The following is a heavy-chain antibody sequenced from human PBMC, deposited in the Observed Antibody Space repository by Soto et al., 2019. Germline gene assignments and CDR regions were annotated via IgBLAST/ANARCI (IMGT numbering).Heavy chain of an antibody. D-gene: IGHD1-7*01. CDR2: IYPGDTDT. CDR1: GYSFSRHM. CDR3: ARLHWAGTPKADMDV. V-gene: IGHV5-51*01. Sequence: GASLKISCQGSGYSFSRHMIAWVRQMSRKGLELMGIIYPGDTDTRYSPSFQGQVTISADRSISTAFLQWSDLKASDTAMYYCARLHWAGTPKADMDVWGQGTTVTVSS. J-gene: IGHJ6*02.